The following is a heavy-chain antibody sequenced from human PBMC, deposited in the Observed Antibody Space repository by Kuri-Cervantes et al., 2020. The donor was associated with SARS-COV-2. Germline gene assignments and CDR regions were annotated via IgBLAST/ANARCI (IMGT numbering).Heavy chain of an antibody. CDR1: GGSISSSSYY. CDR3: ARLHRAQIWFDP. V-gene: IGHV4-39*01. Sequence: SETLSLTCTVSGGSISSSSYYWGWIRQPPGKGLEWIGIIYYSGSTYYNPSLKSRVTISVDTSKNQFSLKLSSVTAADTAVYYCARLHRAQIWFDPWGQGTLVTVSS. J-gene: IGHJ5*02. CDR2: IYYSGST.